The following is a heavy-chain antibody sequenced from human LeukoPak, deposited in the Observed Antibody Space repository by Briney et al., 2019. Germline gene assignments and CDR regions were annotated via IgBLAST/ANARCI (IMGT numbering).Heavy chain of an antibody. CDR2: INSDGSST. CDR3: ARDPPVRAYYYDSSGYLDY. J-gene: IGHJ4*02. V-gene: IGHV3-74*01. Sequence: GGSLRLSCAASGFTFSSYWMHWVRQAPGKGLVWVSRINSDGSSTSYADSVKGRFTISRDNAKNTLYLQMNSLRAEDTAVYYCARDPPVRAYYYDSSGYLDYWGQGTLVTVSS. D-gene: IGHD3-22*01. CDR1: GFTFSSYW.